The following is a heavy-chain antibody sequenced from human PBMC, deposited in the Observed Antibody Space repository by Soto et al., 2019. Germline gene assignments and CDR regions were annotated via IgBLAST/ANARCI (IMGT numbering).Heavy chain of an antibody. V-gene: IGHV1-69*06. CDR3: ARGVWSLYYYDSSGYYSAFDI. CDR2: IIPIFGTA. J-gene: IGHJ3*02. Sequence: ASVKVSCKASGGTFSSYTISWVRQAPGQGLEWMGGIIPIFGTANYAQKFQGRVTITADKSTSTAYMELSSLRSEDTAVYYCARGVWSLYYYDSSGYYSAFDIWRQGTMVTVSS. D-gene: IGHD3-22*01. CDR1: GGTFSSYT.